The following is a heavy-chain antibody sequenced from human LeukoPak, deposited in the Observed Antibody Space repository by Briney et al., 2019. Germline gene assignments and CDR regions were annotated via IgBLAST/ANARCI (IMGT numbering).Heavy chain of an antibody. V-gene: IGHV1-18*04. J-gene: IGHJ4*02. D-gene: IGHD6-13*01. CDR3: ARDPISFSSFLD. Sequence: ASVKVSCKASGYTFTSYGISWVRQAPGQGLEWMGWISAYNGNTNYAQKLQGRVTMTTDASTSTAYMELRSLRSDDTAVYYCARDPISFSSFLDWGQGTLVTVSS. CDR2: ISAYNGNT. CDR1: GYTFTSYG.